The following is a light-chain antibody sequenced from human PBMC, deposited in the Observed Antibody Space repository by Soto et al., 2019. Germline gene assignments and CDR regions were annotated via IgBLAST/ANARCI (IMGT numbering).Light chain of an antibody. CDR1: TSNIGAGYA. V-gene: IGLV1-40*01. J-gene: IGLJ3*02. Sequence: QPVLTQPPSVSGSPGQRVTISCTGSTSNIGAGYAVHWYQQLPGTAPKLLIYGNNNRPSGVPDRLSGSKSGTSASLAITGLQAEDEADYYCQSYDNSLTGSWVFGGGTKLTVL. CDR2: GNN. CDR3: QSYDNSLTGSWV.